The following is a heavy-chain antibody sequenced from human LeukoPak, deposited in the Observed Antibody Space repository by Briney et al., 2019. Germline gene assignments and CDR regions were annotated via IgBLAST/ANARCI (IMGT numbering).Heavy chain of an antibody. D-gene: IGHD2-2*03. CDR3: VREAGYCASVCLKSNWFDP. Sequence: GGSLRLSCAASGFPFSNHAMSWVRQPPGKGLERVAAISNGNTYYADSVRGRFTISRDDSKNMVYLQMNSLRDEDTALYYCVREAGYCASVCLKSNWFDPWGQGTLVTVSS. CDR1: GFPFSNHA. J-gene: IGHJ5*02. CDR2: ISNGNT. V-gene: IGHV3-23*01.